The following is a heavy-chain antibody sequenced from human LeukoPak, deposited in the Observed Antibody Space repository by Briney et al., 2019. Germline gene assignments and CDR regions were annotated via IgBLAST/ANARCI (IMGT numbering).Heavy chain of an antibody. Sequence: SETLSLTCTVYGDSISSSKYYWGWIRQSPGKGLEWIGSIYKSGSTFYNPSLKSRVIISVDTSRNQFSLKLNSVSAADTAVYYCARSLSVAGLTWGQGTLVAVSS. D-gene: IGHD6-19*01. CDR2: IYKSGST. CDR3: ARSLSVAGLT. V-gene: IGHV4-39*01. CDR1: GDSISSSKYY. J-gene: IGHJ5*02.